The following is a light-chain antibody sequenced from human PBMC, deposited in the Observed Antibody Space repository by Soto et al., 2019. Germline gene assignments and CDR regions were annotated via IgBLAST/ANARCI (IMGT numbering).Light chain of an antibody. V-gene: IGLV2-14*01. Sequence: QSVLTQPASVSGSPGQSITISCTGTSSDVGGYNYVSWYQQHPGKAPKLMIYEVSNRPSGVSNRFSGSKSGNTASLTISGLQAEDEAHYYCSSYTSRSTNYVFGNGTKVTV. CDR3: SSYTSRSTNYV. CDR1: SSDVGGYNY. CDR2: EVS. J-gene: IGLJ1*01.